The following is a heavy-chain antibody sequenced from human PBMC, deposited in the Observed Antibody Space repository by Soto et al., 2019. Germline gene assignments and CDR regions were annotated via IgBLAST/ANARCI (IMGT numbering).Heavy chain of an antibody. J-gene: IGHJ4*02. CDR3: ARHSRSRGSL. Sequence: EVQLVESGGDLVQPGGSLRLSCAASGFTFSSYWMTWVRQAPGKGLEWVASINEDGDKKYYLDSVKGRFTISRDNAQNSLYLQMNSLRAEDAAVVYCARHSRSRGSLWGQGTLVTVSS. CDR2: INEDGDKK. D-gene: IGHD6-19*01. V-gene: IGHV3-7*01. CDR1: GFTFSSYW.